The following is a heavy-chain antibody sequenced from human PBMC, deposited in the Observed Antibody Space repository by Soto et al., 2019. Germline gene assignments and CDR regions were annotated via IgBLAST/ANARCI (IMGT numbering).Heavy chain of an antibody. CDR3: ARHRGAVVPWDN. Sequence: PSETLSLTCTVSGGSISLYYWSWIRQPPGKGLEWIGYIFYSGSTNYNPSLQSRVSISVDTSNNQFSLKLSSVTAADTAVYFCARHRGAVVPWDNWGQGALVTVSS. V-gene: IGHV4-59*08. CDR1: GGSISLYY. J-gene: IGHJ4*02. D-gene: IGHD6-19*01. CDR2: IFYSGST.